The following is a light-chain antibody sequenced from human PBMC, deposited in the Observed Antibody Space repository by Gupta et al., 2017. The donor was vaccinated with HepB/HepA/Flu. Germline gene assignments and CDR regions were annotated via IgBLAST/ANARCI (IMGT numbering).Light chain of an antibody. CDR3: QAWDSLTENWV. V-gene: IGLV3-1*01. CDR1: KLGDKY. Sequence: SYELTQTPSVSVSPGQTASITCSGDKLGDKYVCWYQQKPGQSPVLVIYHDTKRPSGIPERFAGSNSGKTAYLKISGTQAMDEADDDGQAWDSLTENWVFGGGTKLTVL. CDR2: HDT. J-gene: IGLJ3*02.